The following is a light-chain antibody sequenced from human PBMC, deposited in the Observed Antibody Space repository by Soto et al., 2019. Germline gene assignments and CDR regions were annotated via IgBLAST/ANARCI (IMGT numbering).Light chain of an antibody. V-gene: IGLV1-40*01. Sequence: QLVLTQPPSVSEAPGQRVTISCTGSSSNIGAGYEAHWYQQVPGTAPKLLIYENNNRPSGVPDRFSGSKSGTSGSLAITGLQAEYEAEYYCQSYDSSLSGYVFGTRTKLTVL. CDR3: QSYDSSLSGYV. CDR2: ENN. CDR1: SSNIGAGYE. J-gene: IGLJ1*01.